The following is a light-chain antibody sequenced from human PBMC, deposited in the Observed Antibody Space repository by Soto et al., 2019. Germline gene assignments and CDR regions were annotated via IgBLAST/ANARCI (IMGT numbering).Light chain of an antibody. Sequence: DIQMTQSPSSVSASVGDRVTITCRASQSISSWLAWYQQKPGKAPRLLIHTGSNLESGVPARFSGSGSGTDFTLTISSLQSEDFAVYYCQQFSSLPWTFGQGTRLEI. CDR1: QSISSW. CDR2: TGS. J-gene: IGKJ5*01. V-gene: IGKV1D-12*01. CDR3: QQFSSLPWT.